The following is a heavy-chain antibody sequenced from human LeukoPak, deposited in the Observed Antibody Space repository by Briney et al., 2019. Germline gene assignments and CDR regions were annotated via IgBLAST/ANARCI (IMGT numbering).Heavy chain of an antibody. V-gene: IGHV3-21*01. D-gene: IGHD6-19*01. CDR1: GFSFNDSE. CDR2: ISSTSSYI. CDR3: ARVGYSSGWYFDY. Sequence: PGGSLRLSCAASGFSFNDSEMNWVRQAPCKGLEWVSSISSTSSYIYYADSVKGRFTISRDNAQKSLYLQMNSLRAEDTAVYYCARVGYSSGWYFDYWGQGTLVTVSS. J-gene: IGHJ4*02.